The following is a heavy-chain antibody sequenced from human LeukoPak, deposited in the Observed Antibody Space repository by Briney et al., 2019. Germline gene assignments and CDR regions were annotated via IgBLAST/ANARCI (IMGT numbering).Heavy chain of an antibody. V-gene: IGHV4-39*07. D-gene: IGHD1-26*01. CDR1: GFTFSSYS. Sequence: GSLRLSCAASGFTFSSYSMNWLRQPPGKGLEWIGSIYYSGSTYYNPSLKSRVTISVDTSKNQFSLKLSSVTAADTAVYYCAREGTKGVDYWGQGTLVTVSS. J-gene: IGHJ4*02. CDR3: AREGTKGVDY. CDR2: IYYSGST.